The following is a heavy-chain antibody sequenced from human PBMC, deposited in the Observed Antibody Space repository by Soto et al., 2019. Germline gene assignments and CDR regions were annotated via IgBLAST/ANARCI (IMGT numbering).Heavy chain of an antibody. CDR3: ARAGWGLLQLRPIGFDY. V-gene: IGHV1-2*02. D-gene: IGHD5-18*01. J-gene: IGHJ4*02. Sequence: ASLNGSWKGAWYRLTGDYMHWLRHSPLQWLELMGWINPNSGGTNYAQKFQCRVTMTRDTSISTAYMELSRLRSDDTAVYYCARAGWGLLQLRPIGFDYWGTGPMVPVSS. CDR2: INPNSGGT. CDR1: WYRLTGDY.